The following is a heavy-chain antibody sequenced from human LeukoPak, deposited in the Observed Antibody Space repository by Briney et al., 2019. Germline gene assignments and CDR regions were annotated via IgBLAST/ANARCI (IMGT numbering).Heavy chain of an antibody. Sequence: SEILSLTCTVSGGSISSSSYSWGWIRQPPGKGLEWIGSIYYSGSTYYNPSLKSRVTISVDTSKNQFSLKLSSVTAADTAVYYCAREGYCSSTSCSRRGGNNYYMDVWGKGTTVTVSS. D-gene: IGHD2-2*01. CDR2: IYYSGST. J-gene: IGHJ6*03. V-gene: IGHV4-39*07. CDR1: GGSISSSSYS. CDR3: AREGYCSSTSCSRRGGNNYYMDV.